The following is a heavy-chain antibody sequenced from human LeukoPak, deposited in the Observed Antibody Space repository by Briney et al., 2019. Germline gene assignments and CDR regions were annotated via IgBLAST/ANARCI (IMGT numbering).Heavy chain of an antibody. CDR1: GGSINNYY. Sequence: PSEALSLTCTVSGGSINNYYWSWIRQPPGKGLEWIGYIHYSGTTNYNPSLKSRLTMSVDTSKNLFSLKLSSVTAADTAVYYCARSNGAISAAEDYWGQGTLVTVSS. V-gene: IGHV4-59*01. D-gene: IGHD6-13*01. CDR3: ARSNGAISAAEDY. J-gene: IGHJ4*02. CDR2: IHYSGTT.